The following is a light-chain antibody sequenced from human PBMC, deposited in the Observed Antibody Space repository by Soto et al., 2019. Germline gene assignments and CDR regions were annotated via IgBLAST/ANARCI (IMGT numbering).Light chain of an antibody. V-gene: IGLV2-14*03. CDR3: SSYTAISTVV. J-gene: IGLJ2*01. CDR2: DVS. Sequence: QSVLTQPASVSGSPGQSITISCTGTSSDVGAYNYVSWYQHYPGKAPKLMIYDVSNRPSGVSNRVSGSKSGNTASLTISGLQAEDEADYYCSSYTAISTVVFGGGTKLTVL. CDR1: SSDVGAYNY.